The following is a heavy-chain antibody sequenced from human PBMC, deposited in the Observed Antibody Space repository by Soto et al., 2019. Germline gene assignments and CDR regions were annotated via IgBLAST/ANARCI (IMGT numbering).Heavy chain of an antibody. V-gene: IGHV1-46*01. CDR3: ARDSQSVVPAAPGEGWFDS. J-gene: IGHJ5*01. Sequence: ASVKVSCKASGYTFTSYYMHWVRQAPGQGLEWMGIINPSGGSTSYAQKFQGRVTMTRDTSTSTVYMEMSSLRSEDTAVYYCARDSQSVVPAAPGEGWFDSWGQGPLVTVYS. D-gene: IGHD2-2*01. CDR2: INPSGGST. CDR1: GYTFTSYY.